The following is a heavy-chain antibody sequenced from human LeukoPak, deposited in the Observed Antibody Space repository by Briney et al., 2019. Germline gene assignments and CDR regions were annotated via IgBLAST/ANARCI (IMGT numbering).Heavy chain of an antibody. CDR1: GFSFRNSW. Sequence: PGGSLRLSCAASGFSFRNSWMSWVRQAPGKGLEWVANIKHDGSENYYVDSVRGRFTISRDNAKSSLYLQMNSLRAEDTAVYYCARDHGRYCSGGSCYFGGFFEYWGQGTLGTVSS. CDR3: ARDHGRYCSGGSCYFGGFFEY. D-gene: IGHD2-15*01. CDR2: IKHDGSEN. V-gene: IGHV3-7*03. J-gene: IGHJ4*02.